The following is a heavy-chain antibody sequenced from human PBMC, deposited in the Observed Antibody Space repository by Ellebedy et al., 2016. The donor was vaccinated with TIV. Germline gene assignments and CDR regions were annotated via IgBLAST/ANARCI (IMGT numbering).Heavy chain of an antibody. J-gene: IGHJ5*02. CDR1: GGSVSSASYY. D-gene: IGHD2-15*01. V-gene: IGHV4-61*01. Sequence: SETLSLTCTVSGGSVSSASYYWSWIRQPPGMGLEWMGYIYYSGSINYNPSLKSRVTISVDTSKNQFSLKLSSVTAAETAVYYCARSSWVNWFDPWGQGTLVTVSS. CDR2: IYYSGSI. CDR3: ARSSWVNWFDP.